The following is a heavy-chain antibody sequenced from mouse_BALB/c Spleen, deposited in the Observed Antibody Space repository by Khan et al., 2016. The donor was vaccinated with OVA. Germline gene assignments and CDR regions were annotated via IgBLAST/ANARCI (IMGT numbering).Heavy chain of an antibody. CDR2: ISGDSSTI. CDR1: GFTFSSYG. J-gene: IGHJ2*01. Sequence: VQLKDSGGGLVQPGGSRKLSCAASGFTFSSYGMHWVRQAPEKGLEWVAYISGDSSTIYYADTVKGRFTISRDNPKNTLFLQMTSLMSEDTARYYCATSYFYGYYFDYWGPGTTLTVAS. D-gene: IGHD1-1*01. V-gene: IGHV5-17*02. CDR3: ATSYFYGYYFDY.